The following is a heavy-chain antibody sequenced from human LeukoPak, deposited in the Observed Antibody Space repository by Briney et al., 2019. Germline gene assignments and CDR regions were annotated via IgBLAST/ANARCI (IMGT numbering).Heavy chain of an antibody. CDR2: ISGSGGST. J-gene: IGHJ4*02. CDR1: GFTLSSYA. V-gene: IGHV3-23*01. D-gene: IGHD5-18*01. CDR3: AKRHIQLWSCDY. Sequence: GGSLRLSCAASGFTLSSYAMSWVRQAPGKGLEWVSAISGSGGSTYYADSVKGRFTISRDNSKNTLYLQMNSLRAEDTAVYYCAKRHIQLWSCDYWGQGTLVTVSS.